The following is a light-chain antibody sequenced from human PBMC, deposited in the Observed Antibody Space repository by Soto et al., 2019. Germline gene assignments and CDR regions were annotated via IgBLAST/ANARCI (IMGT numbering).Light chain of an antibody. CDR2: AAS. CDR1: QGISSY. Sequence: AIRMTQSPSSFSASTGDRVTITCRASQGISSYLAWYQQKPGKAPKLLIYAASTLQSGVPSRFSGSGSGTDFTLTISCLQSEDFANYYCQQYYSYHPTFGQGTKLEIK. J-gene: IGKJ2*01. CDR3: QQYYSYHPT. V-gene: IGKV1-8*01.